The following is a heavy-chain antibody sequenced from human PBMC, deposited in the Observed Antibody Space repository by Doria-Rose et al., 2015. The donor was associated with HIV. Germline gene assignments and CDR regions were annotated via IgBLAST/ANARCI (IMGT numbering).Heavy chain of an antibody. J-gene: IGHJ4*02. V-gene: IGHV2-26*01. D-gene: IGHD6-13*01. CDR2: IFSDDER. CDR1: GVSLSSPGMG. Sequence: QITLKESGPVLVKPTETLTLTCTVSGVSLSSPGMGVSWIRQPPGKALEWLANIFSDDERSYKTSLKSRLTISRGTSKSQVVLTMTDMDTVDTATYYCARIKSSRWYHKYSFDFRGQATLGIVS. CDR3: ARIKSSRWYHKYSFDF.